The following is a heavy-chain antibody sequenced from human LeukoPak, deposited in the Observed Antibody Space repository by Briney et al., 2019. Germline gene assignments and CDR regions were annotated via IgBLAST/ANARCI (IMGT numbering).Heavy chain of an antibody. V-gene: IGHV3-7*04. CDR1: GFTFSSYW. Sequence: GGSLRLSCAASGFTFSSYWMSWVRQAPGRGLEWVANIKEDGSEKNYVDSVKGRFTVSRDNANSPLYLHMNSLRADDTAFYYCARGGRPDSWGQGTLVTVSS. CDR3: ARGGRPDS. D-gene: IGHD1-26*01. CDR2: IKEDGSEK. J-gene: IGHJ5*01.